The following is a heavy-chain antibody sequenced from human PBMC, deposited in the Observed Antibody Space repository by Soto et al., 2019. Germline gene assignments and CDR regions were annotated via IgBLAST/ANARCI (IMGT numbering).Heavy chain of an antibody. J-gene: IGHJ1*01. CDR1: GGTFSSYA. Sequence: ASVKVSCKASGGTFSSYAISWVRQAPGQGLERMGGISPHNGNTNYAQKFQGRVTMTTDTSTSTAYMELRSLRSDDTAVYYCARDYYDSRVTFQHWGQGTLVTVSS. D-gene: IGHD3-22*01. V-gene: IGHV1-18*01. CDR2: ISPHNGNT. CDR3: ARDYYDSRVTFQH.